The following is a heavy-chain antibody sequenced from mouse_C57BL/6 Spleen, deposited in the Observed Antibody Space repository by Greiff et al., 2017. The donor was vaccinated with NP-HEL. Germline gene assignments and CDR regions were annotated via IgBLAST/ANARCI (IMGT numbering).Heavy chain of an antibody. CDR1: GYTFTSYW. J-gene: IGHJ1*03. CDR2: IDPSDSET. CDR3: ARWYYGSSYEGYFDV. V-gene: IGHV1-52*01. Sequence: QVQLKQPGAELVRPGSSVKLSCKASGYTFTSYWMHWVKQRPIQGLEWIGNIDPSDSETHYNQKFKDKATLTVDKSSSTAYMQLSSLTSEDSAVYYCARWYYGSSYEGYFDVWGTGTTVTVSS. D-gene: IGHD1-1*01.